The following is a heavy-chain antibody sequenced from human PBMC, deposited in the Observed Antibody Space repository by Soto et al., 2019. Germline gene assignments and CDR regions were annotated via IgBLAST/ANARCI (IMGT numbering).Heavy chain of an antibody. CDR2: IYHTGTT. CDR1: GDSISRGYH. CDR3: AREGATVAKESNYYYYYGMDV. D-gene: IGHD4-17*01. J-gene: IGHJ6*02. Sequence: SETLSLTCAVSGDSISRGYHWAWIRQSPTKGLEWIASIYHTGTTYYNPSLTSRVTISVDTSKNQFSLKLSSVTAADTAVHYCAREGATVAKESNYYYYYGMDVWGQGTTVTVSS. V-gene: IGHV4-38-2*02.